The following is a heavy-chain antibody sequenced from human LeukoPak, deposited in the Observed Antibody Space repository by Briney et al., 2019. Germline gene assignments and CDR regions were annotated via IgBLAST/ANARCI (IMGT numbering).Heavy chain of an antibody. CDR2: IYYSGST. D-gene: IGHD3-10*01. V-gene: IGHV4-39*01. CDR3: ARCLPGQAEITMLQNWFDP. J-gene: IGHJ5*02. CDR1: GGSISSPSYY. Sequence: SETLSLTCTVSGGSISSPSYYWGWIRQPPGKGLEWIGSIYYSGSTYYNPSLKSRVTISVDTSKNQFSLKLSSVTAADTAVYYCARCLPGQAEITMLQNWFDPWGQGTLVTVSS.